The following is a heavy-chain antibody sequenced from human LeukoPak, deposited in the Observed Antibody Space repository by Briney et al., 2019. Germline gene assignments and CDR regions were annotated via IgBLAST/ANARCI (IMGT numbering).Heavy chain of an antibody. CDR1: GGSISSSSYY. J-gene: IGHJ3*02. CDR2: IYYSGST. CDR3: ARLETYYYGSGRGGAYAFDI. V-gene: IGHV4-39*01. D-gene: IGHD3-10*01. Sequence: PSETLSLTCTVSGGSISSSSYYWGWIRQPPGKGLEWIGSIYYSGSTYDNPSLKSRVTISVDTSKNQFSLKLSSVTAADTAVYYCARLETYYYGSGRGGAYAFDIWGQGTMVTVSS.